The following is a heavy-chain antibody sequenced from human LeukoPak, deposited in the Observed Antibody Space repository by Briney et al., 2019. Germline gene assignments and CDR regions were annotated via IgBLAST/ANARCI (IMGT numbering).Heavy chain of an antibody. J-gene: IGHJ6*03. CDR2: INHSGST. D-gene: IGHD2-15*01. CDR1: GGSFSGYY. Sequence: SETLSLTCAVYGGSFSGYYWSWIRQPPGKGLEWIGEINHSGSTNYNPSLKSRVTISVDTSKNQFSLKLSSVTAADTAVYYCARIGYCSGGSCYSDYYYYYMDVWGKGTTVTVSS. CDR3: ARIGYCSGGSCYSDYYYYYMDV. V-gene: IGHV4-34*01.